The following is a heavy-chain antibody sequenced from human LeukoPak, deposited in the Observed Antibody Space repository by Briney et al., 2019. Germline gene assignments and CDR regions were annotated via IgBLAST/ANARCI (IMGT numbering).Heavy chain of an antibody. CDR1: GFTFSSYA. CDR2: ISGRDDTTYYTDSPEGST. D-gene: IGHD2-21*02. Sequence: GGSLRLSCAASGFTFSSYAMSWVRQAPGKGLQWVSGISGRDDTTYYTDSPEGSTYYTNSAEGRFTISRDNSKNTVYLQIDSLGVEDTAVYYCAKCMSATGVCLNFDSWGQGILVTVSS. CDR3: AKCMSATGVCLNFDS. V-gene: IGHV3-23*01. J-gene: IGHJ4*02.